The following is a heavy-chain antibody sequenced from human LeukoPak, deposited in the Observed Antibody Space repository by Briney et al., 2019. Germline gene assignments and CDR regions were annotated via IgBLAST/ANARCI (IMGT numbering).Heavy chain of an antibody. D-gene: IGHD2-15*01. CDR2: IYTSGST. CDR1: GGSISSGSYY. CDR3: AREIVVVVAATPVTTGFDY. V-gene: IGHV4-61*02. J-gene: IGHJ4*02. Sequence: SQTLSLTCTVSGGSISSGSYYWSWIRQPAGKGLEWIGRIYTSGSTNYNPSLKSRVTISVDTSKNQFSLKLSSVTAADTAVYHCAREIVVVVAATPVTTGFDYWGQGTLVTVSS.